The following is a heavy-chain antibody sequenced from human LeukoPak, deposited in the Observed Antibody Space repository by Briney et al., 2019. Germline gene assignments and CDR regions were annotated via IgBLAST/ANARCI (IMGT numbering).Heavy chain of an antibody. D-gene: IGHD6-13*01. CDR1: GFTVSSSY. J-gene: IGHJ4*02. CDR2: IYSGGST. V-gene: IGHV3-53*05. Sequence: GGSLRLSCAASGFTVSSSYMSWVRQAPGKGLEWVSVIYSGGSTYSADSVKGRFTISRDNSKNTLYLQMNSLRAEDTAVYYCARDVTTRWYALDYWGQGTLVTVSS. CDR3: ARDVTTRWYALDY.